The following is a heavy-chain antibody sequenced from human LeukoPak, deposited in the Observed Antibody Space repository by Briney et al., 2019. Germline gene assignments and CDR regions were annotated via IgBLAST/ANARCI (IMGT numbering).Heavy chain of an antibody. Sequence: PGGSLRLSCAASGFTFSNAWMSWVRQAPGKGLEWVGRIKSKTDGGTTDYAAPVKGRFTISRDDSKNTLYLQMNSLKTEDTAVYYCTTGYYYDSSGRFDYWGQGTLVTVSS. CDR2: IKSKTDGGTT. J-gene: IGHJ4*02. CDR1: GFTFSNAW. CDR3: TTGYYYDSSGRFDY. D-gene: IGHD3-22*01. V-gene: IGHV3-15*01.